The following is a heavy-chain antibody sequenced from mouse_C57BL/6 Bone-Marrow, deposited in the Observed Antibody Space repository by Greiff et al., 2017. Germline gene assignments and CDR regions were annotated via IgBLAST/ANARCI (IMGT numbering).Heavy chain of an antibody. V-gene: IGHV1-81*01. CDR3: ARWGYYGSSLGFAY. Sequence: VQLQQSGAELARPGASVKLSCKASGYTFTSYGISWVKQRTGQGLEWIGEIYPRSGNTYYNEKFKGKATLTADKSSSTAYMELRSLTSEDSAVSFCARWGYYGSSLGFAYWGQGTLVTVSA. CDR2: IYPRSGNT. J-gene: IGHJ3*01. D-gene: IGHD1-1*01. CDR1: GYTFTSYG.